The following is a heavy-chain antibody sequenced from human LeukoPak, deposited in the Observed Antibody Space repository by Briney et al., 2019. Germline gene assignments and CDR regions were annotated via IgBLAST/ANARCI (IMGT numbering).Heavy chain of an antibody. CDR2: IYSGGSK. J-gene: IGHJ6*02. V-gene: IGHV3-53*01. CDR3: ARIGYCSRTSCHTGYYYGMDV. Sequence: GGSLRLSCAASGFTFSSNYMSWVRQAPGKGLEWVSVIYSGGSKYYTDSVRGRFTISRDNSKNTLYLQMSSLRVEDTAVYYCARIGYCSRTSCHTGYYYGMDVWGQGTTVTVSS. CDR1: GFTFSSNY. D-gene: IGHD2-2*02.